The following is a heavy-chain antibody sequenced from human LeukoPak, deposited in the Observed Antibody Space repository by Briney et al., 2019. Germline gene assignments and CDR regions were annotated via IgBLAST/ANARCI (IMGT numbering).Heavy chain of an antibody. CDR3: ARDVSDYFDY. CDR2: VSYDGSND. V-gene: IGHV3-30*03. J-gene: IGHJ4*02. D-gene: IGHD5/OR15-5a*01. Sequence: RSGRQLKLSFVGSGFTFSDYTMHWVRQAPGKGLEWVTVVSYDGSNDFYADSVKGRFTISRANSKNTLYLQMNSLRSEDTAVYFCARDVSDYFDYWGEGILVSVSS. CDR1: GFTFSDYT.